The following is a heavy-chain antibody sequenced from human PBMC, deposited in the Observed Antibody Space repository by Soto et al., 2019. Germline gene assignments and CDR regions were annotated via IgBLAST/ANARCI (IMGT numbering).Heavy chain of an antibody. V-gene: IGHV1-18*04. Sequence: GASVKVSCKASCYTFTSYGISWVRQAPGQGLDWMGWISAYNGNTKYAQDLQGRVTMTTDTSTSTAYMELRSLRSDDTAMYYCARFSGGSYNTYYFYYGMDVWGQGTTVTVSS. J-gene: IGHJ6*02. CDR2: ISAYNGNT. CDR1: CYTFTSYG. D-gene: IGHD2-15*01. CDR3: ARFSGGSYNTYYFYYGMDV.